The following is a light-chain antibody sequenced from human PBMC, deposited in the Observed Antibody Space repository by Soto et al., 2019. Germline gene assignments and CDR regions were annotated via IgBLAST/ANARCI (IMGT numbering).Light chain of an antibody. Sequence: AIQMTQSPSSLSASVGDRVTITCRASQDIRNDLAWYQQQPGKAPKLLIYAASTLQSGVPSRFSGSGSGTDFTLTISSLQPEDFATYHCLQDHNSLTFGPGTKVDI. CDR3: LQDHNSLT. V-gene: IGKV1-6*01. CDR2: AAS. CDR1: QDIRND. J-gene: IGKJ3*01.